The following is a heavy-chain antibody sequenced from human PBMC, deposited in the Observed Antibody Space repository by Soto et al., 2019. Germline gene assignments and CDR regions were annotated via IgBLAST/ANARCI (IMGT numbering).Heavy chain of an antibody. CDR2: IWYDGSNK. Sequence: QVQLVESGGGVVQPGRSLTLSCAASGFSFNKYGMHWVRQAPGKGPEWVAVIWYDGSNKYYADSVKGRFTISRDDSEDTLYLQMNSLRAEDTAVYYCARGFWYSRGWDHDYWGQGTLVTVSS. CDR3: ARGFWYSRGWDHDY. V-gene: IGHV3-33*01. D-gene: IGHD6-19*01. CDR1: GFSFNKYG. J-gene: IGHJ4*02.